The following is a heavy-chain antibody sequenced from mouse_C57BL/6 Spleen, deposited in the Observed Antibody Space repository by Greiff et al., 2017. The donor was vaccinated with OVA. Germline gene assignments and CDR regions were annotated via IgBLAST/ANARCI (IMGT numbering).Heavy chain of an antibody. D-gene: IGHD2-4*01. Sequence: EVQLQQSGPELVKPGASVKISCKASGYSFTGYYMNWVKQSPEKSLEWIGEINPSTGGTTYNQKFKAKATLTVDKSSSTAYMQLKRLTSEDSAVYYCARVGTDYAWFAYWGQGTLVTVSA. CDR3: ARVGTDYAWFAY. CDR1: GYSFTGYY. CDR2: INPSTGGT. V-gene: IGHV1-42*01. J-gene: IGHJ3*01.